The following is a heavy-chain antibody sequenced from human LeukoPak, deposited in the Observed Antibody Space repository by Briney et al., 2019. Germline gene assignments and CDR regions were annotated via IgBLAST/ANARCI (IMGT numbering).Heavy chain of an antibody. D-gene: IGHD6-19*01. Sequence: PGGTLRLSCAASGFSFSSYEMNWVRQAPGKGLEWVSNISPSGSTKYYADPVKGRFTVSRDNAKNSLYLQMNSLRAGDTGVYYCTKLAVASADSWGQGTLVTVSS. J-gene: IGHJ4*02. CDR2: ISPSGSTK. CDR1: GFSFSSYE. CDR3: TKLAVASADS. V-gene: IGHV3-48*03.